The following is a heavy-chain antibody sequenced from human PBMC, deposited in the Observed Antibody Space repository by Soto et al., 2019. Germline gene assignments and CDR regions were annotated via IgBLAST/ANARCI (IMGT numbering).Heavy chain of an antibody. V-gene: IGHV1-24*01. CDR3: ATPSGYNFDPYGMDV. CDR2: FDPEDGKT. Sequence: QVQLVQSGAEVKKPGASVKVSGKVSGYTLTDLSMHWVRQTPGKGLEWMGSFDPEDGKTIYAEKFQGRVTMTADTSIDTGYMGLSSLRSEDTAVYYCATPSGYNFDPYGMDVWGQGTTVTVSS. D-gene: IGHD5-18*01. CDR1: GYTLTDLS. J-gene: IGHJ6*02.